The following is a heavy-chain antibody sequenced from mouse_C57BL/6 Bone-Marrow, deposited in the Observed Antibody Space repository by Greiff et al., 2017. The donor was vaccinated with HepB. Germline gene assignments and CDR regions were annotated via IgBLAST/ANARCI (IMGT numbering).Heavy chain of an antibody. Sequence: EVQLQESEGGLVQPGSSMKLSCTASGFTFSDYYMAWVRQVPEKGLEWVANINYDGSSTYYLDSLKSRFIISRDNAKNILYLQMSSLKSEDTATYYCARGTVVAYWYFDVWGTGTTVTVSS. CDR2: INYDGSST. J-gene: IGHJ1*03. V-gene: IGHV5-16*01. CDR1: GFTFSDYY. CDR3: ARGTVVAYWYFDV. D-gene: IGHD1-1*01.